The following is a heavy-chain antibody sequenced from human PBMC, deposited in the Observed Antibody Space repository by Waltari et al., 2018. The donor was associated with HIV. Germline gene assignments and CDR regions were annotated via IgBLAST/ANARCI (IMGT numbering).Heavy chain of an antibody. CDR2: IYYSGST. CDR3: ARAPMNYYGSGSYYNVRAFDI. CDR1: GGSIRSGGYY. V-gene: IGHV4-31*03. Sequence: QVQLQESGPGLVKPSQTLSLTCTVSGGSIRSGGYYWSWIRQHPGKGLEWIGYIYYSGSTYYNPSLKSRVTISVDTSKNQFSLKLSSVTAADTAVYYCARAPMNYYGSGSYYNVRAFDIWGQGTMVTVSS. D-gene: IGHD3-10*01. J-gene: IGHJ3*02.